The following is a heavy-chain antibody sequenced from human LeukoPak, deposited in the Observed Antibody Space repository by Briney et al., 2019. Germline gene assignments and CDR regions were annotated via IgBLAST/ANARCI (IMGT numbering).Heavy chain of an antibody. Sequence: GGSLRLSCAASGFTFSSYEVNWVRQARGEAVEWVSYISSSGSTIYYADSVKGRFTTSRDNAKNSLYLQMNSLRAEDTAVYYCARDSSGYYHFDYWGQGTLVTVSS. J-gene: IGHJ4*02. CDR3: ARDSSGYYHFDY. D-gene: IGHD3-22*01. CDR2: ISSSGSTI. V-gene: IGHV3-48*03. CDR1: GFTFSSYE.